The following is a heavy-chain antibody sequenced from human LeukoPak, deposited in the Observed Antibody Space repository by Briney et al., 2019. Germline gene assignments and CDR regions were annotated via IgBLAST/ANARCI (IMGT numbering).Heavy chain of an antibody. D-gene: IGHD3-22*01. Sequence: ASVKVSCKVSGYTLTELSMHWVRQAPGKGLEWMGGFDPEDGETIYAQKFQGRVTMTEDTSTDTAYMELSSLRSEDTAVYYCATFQRGAMIVVVSLDYWGQGTLVTVSS. V-gene: IGHV1-24*01. CDR3: ATFQRGAMIVVVSLDY. CDR1: GYTLTELS. J-gene: IGHJ4*02. CDR2: FDPEDGET.